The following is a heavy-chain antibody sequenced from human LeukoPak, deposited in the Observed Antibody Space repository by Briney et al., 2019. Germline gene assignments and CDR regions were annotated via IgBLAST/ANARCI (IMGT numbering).Heavy chain of an antibody. V-gene: IGHV3-66*01. CDR3: ARGELGELTFDY. Sequence: GGSLRLSCAASGFTVSSNYMSWVRQAPGKGLEWVSVIYSGGSTYYADSVKGRFTISRDSSKNTLYLQMNSLRAEDTAVYYCARGELGELTFDYWGQGTLVTVSS. CDR1: GFTVSSNY. D-gene: IGHD3-10*01. J-gene: IGHJ4*02. CDR2: IYSGGST.